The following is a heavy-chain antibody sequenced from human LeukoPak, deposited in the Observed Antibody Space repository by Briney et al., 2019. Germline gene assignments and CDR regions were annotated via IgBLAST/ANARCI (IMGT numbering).Heavy chain of an antibody. J-gene: IGHJ4*02. CDR2: IYTSGST. V-gene: IGHV4-61*02. D-gene: IGHD6-13*01. CDR1: GGSISSGSYY. CDR3: ARGIAAAGTDDY. Sequence: SETLSLTCTVSGGSISSGSYYWSWIRQPAGKGLEWIGRIYTSGSTNYNPSLKSRVTTSVDTSKNQFSLKLSSVTAADTAVYYCARGIAAAGTDDYWGQGTLVTVSS.